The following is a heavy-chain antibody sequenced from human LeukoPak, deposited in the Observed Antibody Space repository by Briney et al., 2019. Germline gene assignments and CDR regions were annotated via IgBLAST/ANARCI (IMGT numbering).Heavy chain of an antibody. D-gene: IGHD3-3*01. J-gene: IGHJ4*02. V-gene: IGHV1-18*01. CDR1: GYTFTSYG. CDR2: ISAYNGNT. Sequence: ASVKVSCKASGYTFTSYGISWVRLAPGQGLEWMGWISAYNGNTNYAQKLQGRVTMTTDTSTSTAYMELRSLRSDDTAAHYCARDAGSITIFGVVIKSLDYWGQGTLVTVSS. CDR3: ARDAGSITIFGVVIKSLDY.